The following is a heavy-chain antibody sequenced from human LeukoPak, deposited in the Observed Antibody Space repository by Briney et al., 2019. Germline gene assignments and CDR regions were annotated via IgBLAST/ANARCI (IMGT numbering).Heavy chain of an antibody. D-gene: IGHD3-22*01. CDR1: GGTFSSYA. Sequence: ASVTVSCKASGGTFSSYAISWVRQAPGQGLEWMGGIIPIFGTANYAQKFQGRVTITADESTSTAYMELSSLRSEDTAAYYCARDYYDSSGYFCGMDVWGQGTTVTVSS. CDR2: IIPIFGTA. V-gene: IGHV1-69*13. J-gene: IGHJ6*02. CDR3: ARDYYDSSGYFCGMDV.